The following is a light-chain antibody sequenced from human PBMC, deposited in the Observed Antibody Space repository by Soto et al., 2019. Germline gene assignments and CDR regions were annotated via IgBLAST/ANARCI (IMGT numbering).Light chain of an antibody. V-gene: IGKV1-5*03. Sequence: DIQMTQSPSTLSGSVGDRVTITCRASQIISSWLAWYQQKPRKAPKLLIYKASTLKSGVPSRFSGSGSGTEFTLTISSLQPDDFATYYCQHYNSYSEAFGQGTKVELK. CDR2: KAS. J-gene: IGKJ1*01. CDR1: QIISSW. CDR3: QHYNSYSEA.